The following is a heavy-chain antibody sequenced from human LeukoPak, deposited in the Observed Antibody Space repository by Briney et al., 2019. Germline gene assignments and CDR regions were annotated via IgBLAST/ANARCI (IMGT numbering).Heavy chain of an antibody. CDR2: ISTSSSTI. CDR3: AKTTVVTGYWYFDL. J-gene: IGHJ2*01. Sequence: GKSLRLSCAASGFTFSSFVMHWVRQAPGRGLEWLSFISTSSSTIYYADSVKGRFTISRDNAKSSLYLQMNSLRDEDTAVYYCAKTTVVTGYWYFDLWGRGTLVTVSS. D-gene: IGHD4-23*01. V-gene: IGHV3-48*02. CDR1: GFTFSSFV.